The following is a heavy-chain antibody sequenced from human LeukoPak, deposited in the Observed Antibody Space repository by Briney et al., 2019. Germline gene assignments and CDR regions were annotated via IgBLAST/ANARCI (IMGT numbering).Heavy chain of an antibody. CDR1: GGTFSSYA. CDR2: IIPILGIA. J-gene: IGHJ6*02. Sequence: SVRVSCKASGGTFSSYAISWVRQAPGQGLEWMGRIIPILGIANYAQKFQGRVTITADKSTSTAYMELSSLRSEDTAVYYCARDITLAGVYYYYGMGVWGQGTTVTVSS. CDR3: ARDITLAGVYYYYGMGV. V-gene: IGHV1-69*04. D-gene: IGHD1-20*01.